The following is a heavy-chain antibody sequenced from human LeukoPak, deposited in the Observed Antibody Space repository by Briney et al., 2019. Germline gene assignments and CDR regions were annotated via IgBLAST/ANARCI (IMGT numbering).Heavy chain of an antibody. V-gene: IGHV3-7*01. D-gene: IGHD5-18*01. CDR2: IKKDGSEK. CDR1: GFTFSSYW. CDR3: ARDLSGVTGYTYGRGIDY. J-gene: IGHJ4*02. Sequence: GGSLRLSCAASGFTFSSYWMSWVRQAPGKGLEWVANIKKDGSEKYYADSVKGRFTISRDNTKTSLYLQMNSLRAEDTAVYYCARDLSGVTGYTYGRGIDYWGQGTLVTVSS.